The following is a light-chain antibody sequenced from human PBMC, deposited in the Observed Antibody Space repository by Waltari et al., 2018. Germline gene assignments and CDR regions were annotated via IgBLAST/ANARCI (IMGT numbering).Light chain of an antibody. Sequence: SCRASRSVSRTVAWYQQKPGQAPRLLSYDASSRATGIPDRFSGSGSGTDFSLTITRLEPEDFAVYYCQHYVSLPVTFGQGTKVEIK. V-gene: IGKV3-20*01. J-gene: IGKJ1*01. CDR3: QHYVSLPVT. CDR2: DAS. CDR1: RSVSRTV.